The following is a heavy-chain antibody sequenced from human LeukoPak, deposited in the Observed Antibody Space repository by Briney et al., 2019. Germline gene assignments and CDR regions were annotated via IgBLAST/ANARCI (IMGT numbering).Heavy chain of an antibody. Sequence: ASVKVSCKASGYTFTSYGISWVRQAPGQGLEWMEWISAYNGNTNYAQKLQGRVTMTTDTSTSTAYMELRSLRSDDTAVYYCAREKANYDSSGYYSPAIDYWGQGTLVTVSS. V-gene: IGHV1-18*01. J-gene: IGHJ4*02. CDR2: ISAYNGNT. CDR1: GYTFTSYG. D-gene: IGHD3-22*01. CDR3: AREKANYDSSGYYSPAIDY.